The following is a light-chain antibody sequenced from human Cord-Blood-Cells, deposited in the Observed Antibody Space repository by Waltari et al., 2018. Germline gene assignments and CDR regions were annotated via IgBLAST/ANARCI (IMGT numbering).Light chain of an antibody. Sequence: ELVLTQSPGTLSLSPGERATLSFRASQSVSSSYLAWYQQKPGQAPRLLIYGASSRATGIPDRFSGSGSGTDFTLTISRLEPEDFAVYYCQQYGSSPPFTFGPGTKVDIK. CDR1: QSVSSSY. CDR3: QQYGSSPPFT. CDR2: GAS. J-gene: IGKJ3*01. V-gene: IGKV3-20*01.